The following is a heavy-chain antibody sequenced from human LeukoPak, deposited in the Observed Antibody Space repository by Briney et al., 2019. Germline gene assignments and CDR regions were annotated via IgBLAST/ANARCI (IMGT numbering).Heavy chain of an antibody. CDR1: GFTFSRYA. CDR2: ISTNGVVT. J-gene: IGHJ4*02. V-gene: IGHV3-64D*09. CDR3: VKDVSSTYYYFDY. Sequence: GGSLRLSCSASGFTFSRYAMHWVRQAPGKGLEYVSAISTNGVVTYYADSVRGRFTISRDNSKDTLYLEMSSLRVDDTAVYYCVKDVSSTYYYFDYWGQGTLVTVSS. D-gene: IGHD6-13*01.